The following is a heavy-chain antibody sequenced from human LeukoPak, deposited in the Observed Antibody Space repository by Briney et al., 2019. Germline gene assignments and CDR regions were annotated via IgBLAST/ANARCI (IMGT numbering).Heavy chain of an antibody. J-gene: IGHJ4*02. V-gene: IGHV3-21*01. D-gene: IGHD2-15*01. CDR1: GFTFSRHN. Sequence: GGSLRLSCAASGFTFSRHNMNWVRQAPGKGLEWVSSISTSSSYIYYADSVKGRFTISRDNAKNSLYLQMNSLRPEDTAVYYCARGVVVVVATDSNFDYWGQGTLVTVSS. CDR2: ISTSSSYI. CDR3: ARGVVVVVATDSNFDY.